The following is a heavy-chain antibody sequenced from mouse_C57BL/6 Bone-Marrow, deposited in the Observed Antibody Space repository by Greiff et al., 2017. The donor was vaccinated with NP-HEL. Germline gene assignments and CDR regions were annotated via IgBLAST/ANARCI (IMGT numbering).Heavy chain of an antibody. J-gene: IGHJ2*01. CDR2: INPNNGGT. Sequence: EVKLMESGPELVKPGASVKIPCKASGYTFTDYNMDWVKQSHGKSLEWIGDINPNNGGTIYNQKFKGKATLTVDKSSSTAYMELRSLTSEDTAVYYCARRGTAQAYYFDYWGQGTTLTVSS. D-gene: IGHD3-2*02. CDR3: ARRGTAQAYYFDY. V-gene: IGHV1-18*01. CDR1: GYTFTDYN.